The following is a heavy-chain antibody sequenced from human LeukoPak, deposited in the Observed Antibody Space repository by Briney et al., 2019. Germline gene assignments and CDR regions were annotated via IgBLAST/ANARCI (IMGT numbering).Heavy chain of an antibody. CDR1: GFTFGKYW. CDR2: IKLDGSEK. Sequence: GGSLRLSCVASGFTFGKYWMSWVRQAPGKGLEWVANIKLDGSEKNYVDSVKGRFTISRDNAKNSLYLQMNSLRAEDTAVYYCARAHGYNWNVDYWGQGTLVTVSS. CDR3: ARAHGYNWNVDY. V-gene: IGHV3-7*01. D-gene: IGHD1-20*01. J-gene: IGHJ4*02.